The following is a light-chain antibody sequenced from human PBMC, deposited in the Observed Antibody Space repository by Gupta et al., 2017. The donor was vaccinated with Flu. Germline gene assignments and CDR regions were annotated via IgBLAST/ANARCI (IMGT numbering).Light chain of an antibody. J-gene: IGLJ3*02. CDR2: RDK. CDR1: NIGRKS. V-gene: IGLV3-9*01. CDR3: QVYDSSTEV. Sequence: SYELTQAPSVSVDLGQTARITCGGNNIGRKSVHWYQQKPGQAPILVIYRDKNRPSGIPERISGSNSGNTATLTISGVQAGDEADYFCQVYDSSTEVFGGGTKLTVL.